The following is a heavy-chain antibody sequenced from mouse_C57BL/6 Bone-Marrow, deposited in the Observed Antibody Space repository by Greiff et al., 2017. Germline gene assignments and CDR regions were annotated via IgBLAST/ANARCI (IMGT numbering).Heavy chain of an antibody. CDR1: GFTFSSYA. Sequence: EVKLVESGGGLVKPGGSLKLSCAASGFTFSSYAMSWVRQTPEKRLEWVATISDGGSYTYYPDNVKGRFTISRDKAKNNLYLQRSHLKSEDTAMYYCARGSYGGYWGQGTLVTVSA. CDR2: ISDGGSYT. CDR3: ARGSYGGY. D-gene: IGHD1-1*02. V-gene: IGHV5-4*03. J-gene: IGHJ3*02.